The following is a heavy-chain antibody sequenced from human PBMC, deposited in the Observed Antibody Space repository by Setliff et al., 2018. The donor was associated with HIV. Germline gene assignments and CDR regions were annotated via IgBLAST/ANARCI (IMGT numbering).Heavy chain of an antibody. J-gene: IGHJ1*01. CDR1: GGSISSSNCY. CDR3: ARQVSGSSGYYYPLHIHH. Sequence: TSETLSLTCTVSGGSISSSNCYWGWIRQPPGKGLEWIGSIYYSGSTLYNPSLKSRVTISVDTSKNQFSLKLNSVTAADTAVYYCARQVSGSSGYYYPLHIHHWGQGTLVTVSS. V-gene: IGHV4-39*01. D-gene: IGHD3-22*01. CDR2: IYYSGST.